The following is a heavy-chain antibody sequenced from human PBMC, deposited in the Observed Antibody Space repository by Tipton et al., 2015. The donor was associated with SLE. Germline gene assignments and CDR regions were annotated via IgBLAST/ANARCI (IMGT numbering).Heavy chain of an antibody. J-gene: IGHJ3*02. Sequence: TLSLTCTVSGGSISSYYWSWIRQPPGKGLEWIGYIYYSGSTNYNPSLKSRVSISVDTSKNQFSLKLRAVTAADTAVYYCAAEGIAAAGNAFDIWGQGTMVTVSS. V-gene: IGHV4-59*01. CDR3: AAEGIAAAGNAFDI. D-gene: IGHD6-13*01. CDR2: IYYSGST. CDR1: GGSISSYY.